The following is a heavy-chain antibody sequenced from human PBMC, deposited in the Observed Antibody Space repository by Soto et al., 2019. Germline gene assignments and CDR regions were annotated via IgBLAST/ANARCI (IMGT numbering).Heavy chain of an antibody. V-gene: IGHV4-34*01. CDR2: INHSGST. Sequence: SETLSLTCAVYGGSFSGYYWSWIRQPPGKGLEWIGEINHSGSTNYNPSLKSRVTISVDTSKNQFSLKLSSVTAADTAVYYCARGKGSASHYYYGMDVWGQGTTVTVSS. CDR3: ARGKGSASHYYYGMDV. CDR1: GGSFSGYY. J-gene: IGHJ6*02.